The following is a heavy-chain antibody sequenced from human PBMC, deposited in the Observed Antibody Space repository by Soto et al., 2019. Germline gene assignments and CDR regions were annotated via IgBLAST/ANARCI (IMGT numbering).Heavy chain of an antibody. V-gene: IGHV1-69*13. D-gene: IGHD3-22*01. Sequence: SVTVSWQDSVGTFSSYASCWVRQAPGNGLEWMGGIIPIFGTANYAQKFQGRVTITADESTSTAYMELRSLRSEDTAVYYGARGVQYDSSGFYYFVWGQGTVVPFS. CDR1: VGTFSSYA. J-gene: IGHJ4*02. CDR3: ARGVQYDSSGFYYFV. CDR2: IIPIFGTA.